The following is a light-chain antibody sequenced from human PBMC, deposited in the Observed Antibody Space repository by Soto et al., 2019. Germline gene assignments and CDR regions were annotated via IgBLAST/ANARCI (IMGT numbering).Light chain of an antibody. V-gene: IGLV2-11*01. CDR2: DVS. Sequence: QSVLTHPRSLSGSPGQSVTISCTGASSDVGGYNYVSWYQQHPGKAPKLMIYDVSKRPSGVPDRFSGSKSANTASLTISGLQAEDEADYYCCSYAGNYIYVFGTGTKVTV. CDR1: SSDVGGYNY. J-gene: IGLJ1*01. CDR3: CSYAGNYIYV.